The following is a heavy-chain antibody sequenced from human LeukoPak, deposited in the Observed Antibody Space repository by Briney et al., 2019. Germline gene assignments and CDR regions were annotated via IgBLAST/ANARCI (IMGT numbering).Heavy chain of an antibody. J-gene: IGHJ5*02. D-gene: IGHD1-1*01. CDR1: GGSTSSSSYY. Sequence: SETLSLTCTVSGGSTSSSSYYWGWIRQPPGKGLEWIGSIYYSGSTYYNPSLKSRVSISVHTSKNQFSLKLRSVTAADTAVYYCARPVPSRLGWFDPWGQGTLVTVSS. CDR2: IYYSGST. CDR3: ARPVPSRLGWFDP. V-gene: IGHV4-39*01.